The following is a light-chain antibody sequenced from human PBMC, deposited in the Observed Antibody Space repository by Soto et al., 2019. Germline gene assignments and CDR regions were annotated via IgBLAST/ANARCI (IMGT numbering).Light chain of an antibody. V-gene: IGLV2-8*01. CDR1: NKDGGGYNY. J-gene: IGLJ1*01. Sequence: LTQPPPPSGSPRQSVTISLPGTNKDGGGYNYVSWYQQHPGKAPKLMIYEVSKRPSGVPDRFSASKSGNTASLTVSGLQAEDEADYCCSSYAGSNNLRNVFGTGTKVTVL. CDR3: SSYAGSNNLRNV. CDR2: EVS.